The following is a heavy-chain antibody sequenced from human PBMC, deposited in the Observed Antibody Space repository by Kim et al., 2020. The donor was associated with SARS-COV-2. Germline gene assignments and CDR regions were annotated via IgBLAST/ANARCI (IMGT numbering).Heavy chain of an antibody. D-gene: IGHD2-15*01. CDR3: ARRNRDCSGGICYSRDFDY. V-gene: IGHV5-51*01. Sequence: GESLKISCKGSGYTFSTYWIGWVRQMPGKGLEWMGTIYPDDSDTRYSPSFQGQVTISADKSISTAYLQWSSLKASDTAMYYCARRNRDCSGGICYSRDFDYWGQGTLVTVSS. J-gene: IGHJ4*02. CDR2: IYPDDSDT. CDR1: GYTFSTYW.